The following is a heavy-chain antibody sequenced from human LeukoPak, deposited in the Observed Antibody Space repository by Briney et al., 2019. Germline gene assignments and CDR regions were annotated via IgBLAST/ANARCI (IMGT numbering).Heavy chain of an antibody. CDR2: TSSSDAGT. Sequence: GGSLRLSCAASGFTFSSYWMSWVHQTPGKGLEWVAATSSSDAGTYHADSVRGRFTISRDNSKNTLYLQMNSLRAEDAAVYYCAKGSSGYFAFDYWGQGTLVTVSS. CDR3: AKGSSGYFAFDY. J-gene: IGHJ4*02. D-gene: IGHD3-22*01. CDR1: GFTFSSYW. V-gene: IGHV3-23*01.